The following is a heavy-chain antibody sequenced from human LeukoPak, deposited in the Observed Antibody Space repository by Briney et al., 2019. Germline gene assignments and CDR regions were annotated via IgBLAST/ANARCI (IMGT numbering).Heavy chain of an antibody. CDR1: GFIFSSYA. V-gene: IGHV3-23*01. CDR3: AKEQGYSYGYDY. CDR2: ISGSGGST. J-gene: IGHJ4*02. D-gene: IGHD5-18*01. Sequence: PGGSLRLSCAASGFIFSSYAMSWVRQAPGKGLEWVSAISGSGGSTCYADSVKGRFTISRDNSKNTLYLQMNSLRAEDTAVYYCAKEQGYSYGYDYWGQGTLVTVSS.